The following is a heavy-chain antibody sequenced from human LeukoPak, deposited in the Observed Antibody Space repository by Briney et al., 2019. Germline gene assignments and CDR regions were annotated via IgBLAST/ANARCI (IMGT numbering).Heavy chain of an antibody. D-gene: IGHD1-26*01. J-gene: IGHJ4*02. CDR3: ARGALQYFDY. CDR1: GGSISSGGYS. V-gene: IGHV4-30-2*01. Sequence: SETLSLTCAVSGGSISSGGYSWSWIRRPPGKGLEWIGYIYHSGSTYYNPSLKSRVTISVDRSKNQFSLKLSSVTAADTAVYYCARGALQYFDYWGQGTLVTVSS. CDR2: IYHSGST.